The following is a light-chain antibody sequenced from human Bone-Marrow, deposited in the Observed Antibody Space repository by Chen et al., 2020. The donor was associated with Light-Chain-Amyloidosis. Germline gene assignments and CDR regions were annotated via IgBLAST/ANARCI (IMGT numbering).Light chain of an antibody. CDR2: GDF. Sequence: QSALTQPASVSGSPGQSITISCTASHSDVGTYNLVSWYQHHPGKAPKLIIYGDFKRPSGVSNRFSGSKSGNTASLTISGLQNEDEAHYHCCAYTGSSTWVFGGGTKLTVL. CDR3: CAYTGSSTWV. V-gene: IGLV2-23*01. CDR1: HSDVGTYNL. J-gene: IGLJ3*02.